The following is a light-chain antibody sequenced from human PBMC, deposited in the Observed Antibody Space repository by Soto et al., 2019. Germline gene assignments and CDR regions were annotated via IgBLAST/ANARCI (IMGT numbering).Light chain of an antibody. CDR2: AAS. V-gene: IGKV1-39*01. CDR3: QQSFSPLWT. J-gene: IGKJ1*01. CDR1: QSSSNY. Sequence: DIQMTQSPSSLSASVGDRVTITCRASQSSSNYLNWYQQKPGKAPKLLIYAASSMQSGVPSRFSGGGSETDFTLTISSLQPDDSATYYCQQSFSPLWTFGQGTKVEV.